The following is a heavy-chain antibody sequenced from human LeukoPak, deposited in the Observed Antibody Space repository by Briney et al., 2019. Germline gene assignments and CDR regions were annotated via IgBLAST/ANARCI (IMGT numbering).Heavy chain of an antibody. CDR1: GYSFTSYW. Sequence: GESLKISCKGSGYSFTSYWIGWVRQMPGKSLEWMGIIDPGDSDIRYSPSFQGQVTISADKSISTAYLQWSSLKASDTAIYYCARQESVAPRGSFGFWGQGTLVTVSS. J-gene: IGHJ4*02. CDR2: IDPGDSDI. CDR3: ARQESVAPRGSFGF. D-gene: IGHD6-6*01. V-gene: IGHV5-51*01.